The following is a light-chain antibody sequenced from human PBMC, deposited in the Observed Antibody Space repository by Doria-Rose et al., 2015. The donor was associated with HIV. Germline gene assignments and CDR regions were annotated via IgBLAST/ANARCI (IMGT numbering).Light chain of an antibody. Sequence: LSTSVGDRVTITCRASQSISGCLAWYQQKPGKAPNLLIYKASTLESGVPSRFSGSGSGTEFTLTISSLQPDDFATYYCQQYNGYPWTFGQGTKVEIK. J-gene: IGKJ1*01. V-gene: IGKV1-5*03. CDR2: KAS. CDR1: QSISGC. CDR3: QQYNGYPWT.